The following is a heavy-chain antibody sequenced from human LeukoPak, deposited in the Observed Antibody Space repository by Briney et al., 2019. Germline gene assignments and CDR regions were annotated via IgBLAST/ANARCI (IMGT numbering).Heavy chain of an antibody. CDR2: IKQDGSEK. CDR3: AREDYGDYGDWFDP. V-gene: IGHV3-7*01. J-gene: IGHJ5*02. D-gene: IGHD4-17*01. Sequence: GGSLRLSCAASGFTFSSYWMSWVRQAPGKGLEWVVNIKQDGSEKYYVDSVKGRFTISRDNAKNSLYLQMNSLRAEDTAVYYCAREDYGDYGDWFDPWGQGTLVTVSS. CDR1: GFTFSSYW.